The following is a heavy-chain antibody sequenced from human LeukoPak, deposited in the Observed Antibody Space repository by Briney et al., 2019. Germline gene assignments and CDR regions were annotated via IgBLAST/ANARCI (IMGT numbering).Heavy chain of an antibody. CDR3: TTEGYCSGGGCYGIYYFDY. CDR1: GFTFSSYY. D-gene: IGHD2-15*01. CDR2: IKSKTDGGTT. Sequence: GGSLRLSCVASGFTFSSYYMNWVRQAPGKGLEWVGRIKSKTDGGTTDYAAPVKGRFTVSRDDSKNTLYLQMNSLKTEDTAVYYCTTEGYCSGGGCYGIYYFDYWGQGTLVTVSS. V-gene: IGHV3-15*01. J-gene: IGHJ4*02.